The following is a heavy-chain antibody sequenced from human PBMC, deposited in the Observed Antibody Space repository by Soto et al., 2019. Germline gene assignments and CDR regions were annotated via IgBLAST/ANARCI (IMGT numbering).Heavy chain of an antibody. CDR3: AREESSSWFRGHFDL. CDR1: GYTFTSYG. CDR2: ISAYNGNT. J-gene: IGHJ2*01. D-gene: IGHD6-13*01. V-gene: IGHV1-18*01. Sequence: QVQLVQSGAEVKKPGASVKVSCKASGYTFTSYGISWVRQAPGQGLEWMGWISAYNGNTNYAQKLQGRVTMTTDTSXXTAYMELRSLRSDDTAVYYCAREESSSWFRGHFDLWGRGTLVTVSS.